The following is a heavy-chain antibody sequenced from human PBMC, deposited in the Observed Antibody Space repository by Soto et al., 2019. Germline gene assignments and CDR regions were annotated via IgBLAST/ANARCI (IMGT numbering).Heavy chain of an antibody. J-gene: IGHJ4*02. CDR3: PRGVGGVLVAGFDY. CDR1: EFRFRMYL. Sequence: GGSLRLSCAASEFRFRMYLMSWVRQALGKGLEGVANINQDGSEKYYADSVEGRFAISRDNTKNLLSLQMNSLRAQDTAICYCPRGVGGVLVAGFDYVGQGALVTVSS. D-gene: IGHD6-19*01. CDR2: INQDGSEK. V-gene: IGHV3-7*01.